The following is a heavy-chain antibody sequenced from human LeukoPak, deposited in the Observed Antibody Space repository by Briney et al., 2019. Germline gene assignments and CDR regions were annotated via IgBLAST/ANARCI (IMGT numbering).Heavy chain of an antibody. J-gene: IGHJ4*02. CDR1: GFTFSSYA. CDR2: ISYDGSNK. CDR3: AGDPAGSGSFYFDY. D-gene: IGHD3-10*01. Sequence: GGSLRLSCAASGFTFSSYAMHWVRQAPGKGLEWVAVISYDGSNKYYADSVKGRFTISRDNSKNTLYLQMNSLRAEDTAVYYCAGDPAGSGSFYFDYWGQGTLVTVSS. V-gene: IGHV3-30-3*01.